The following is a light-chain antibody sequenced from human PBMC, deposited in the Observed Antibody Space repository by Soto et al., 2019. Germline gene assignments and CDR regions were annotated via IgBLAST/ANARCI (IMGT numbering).Light chain of an antibody. CDR3: MQALQSPAT. V-gene: IGKV2-28*01. CDR1: QTLLYRNGNNY. CDR2: LAS. J-gene: IGKJ4*01. Sequence: DIVMTQSPVSLPVTPGESASISCRSSQTLLYRNGNNYLNWYLQKPGQSPQLLIFLASTRASGVPDRFSGSGSGTDFTLRISRVEAEDVGVYYCMQALQSPATFGGGTKVEIK.